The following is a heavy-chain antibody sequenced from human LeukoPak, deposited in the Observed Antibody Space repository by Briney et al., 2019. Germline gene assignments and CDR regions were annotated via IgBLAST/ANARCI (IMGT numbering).Heavy chain of an antibody. V-gene: IGHV4-34*01. J-gene: IGHJ4*02. CDR1: GGSFSGYY. Sequence: SETLSLTCAVYGGSFSGYYWSWLRQPPGKGLEWIGEINHSGSTNYNPSLKSRVTISVDTSKNQFSLKLSSVTAADTAVYYCARGKSRSIFDYWGQGTLVTVSS. CDR3: ARGKSRSIFDY. CDR2: INHSGST. D-gene: IGHD6-6*01.